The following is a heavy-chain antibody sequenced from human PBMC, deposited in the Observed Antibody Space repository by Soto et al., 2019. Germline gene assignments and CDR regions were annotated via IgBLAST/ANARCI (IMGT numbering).Heavy chain of an antibody. Sequence: EVQLVESGGGLVKPGGSLRLSCAASGFTFSSYSMNWVRQAPGKGLEWVSSISSSSSYIYYADSVKGRFTISRDNAKNSLYLQMNSLRAEDTAVYYCAGGGDYGDYGWFDPWGQGTLVTVSS. V-gene: IGHV3-21*01. CDR1: GFTFSSYS. J-gene: IGHJ5*02. CDR3: AGGGDYGDYGWFDP. D-gene: IGHD4-17*01. CDR2: ISSSSSYI.